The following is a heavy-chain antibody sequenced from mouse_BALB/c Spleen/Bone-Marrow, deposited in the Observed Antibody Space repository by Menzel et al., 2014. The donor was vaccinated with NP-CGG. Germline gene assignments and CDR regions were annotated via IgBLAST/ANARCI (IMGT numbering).Heavy chain of an antibody. CDR1: GYTFTSYW. CDR3: ARDSITTVVATDY. V-gene: IGHV1-69*02. J-gene: IGHJ2*01. Sequence: QVQLKDSGAELVKPGASVKLSCKASGYTFTSYWMHWVKQRPGQGLEWIGEIDPSDSYTNYNQKFKGKATLTVDKSSSTAYMQLSSLTPEDSAVYYCARDSITTVVATDYWGQGTTLTVSS. CDR2: IDPSDSYT. D-gene: IGHD1-1*01.